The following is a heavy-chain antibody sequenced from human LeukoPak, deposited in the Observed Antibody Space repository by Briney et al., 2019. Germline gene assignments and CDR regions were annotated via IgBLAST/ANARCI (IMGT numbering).Heavy chain of an antibody. CDR1: GGTFSSYA. Sequence: SVKVSCKASGGTFSSYAISWVRQAPGQGLEWMGGIIPISDTATYAQKFQGRVTITADESTSTVYMELSSLRSEDTAMYFCARAGPEADDYGDYRYYYYMDVWGKGTTVSISS. D-gene: IGHD4-17*01. CDR3: ARAGPEADDYGDYRYYYYMDV. J-gene: IGHJ6*03. V-gene: IGHV1-69*13. CDR2: IIPISDTA.